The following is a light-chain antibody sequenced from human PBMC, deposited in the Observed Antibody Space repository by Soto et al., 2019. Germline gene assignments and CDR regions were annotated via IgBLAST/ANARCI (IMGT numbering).Light chain of an antibody. CDR3: QQYNKWPRT. Sequence: EIVLTQSPGTLSLSPGERLTLSCRTSQSLSTRSLAWYQQKPGQAPSLLIYEASTRAPGTPARFSGSGSGTEFTLTISSLQSEDFAVYYCQQYNKWPRTFGQGTKVDIK. CDR2: EAS. V-gene: IGKV3D-15*01. CDR1: QSLSTRS. J-gene: IGKJ1*01.